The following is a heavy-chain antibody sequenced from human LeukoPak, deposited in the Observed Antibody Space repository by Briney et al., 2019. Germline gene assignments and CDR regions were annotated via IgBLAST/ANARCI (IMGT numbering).Heavy chain of an antibody. V-gene: IGHV1-2*02. CDR2: INPNSGGT. CDR3: AREGYCSSTSCYYVDY. CDR1: GYTFTGYY. D-gene: IGHD2-2*01. J-gene: IGHJ4*02. Sequence: ASVKVSCKASGYTFTGYYMHWVRQAPGQGLEWMGWINPNSGGTNYAQKFQGRVTMTRDTSISTAYMELSRLKSDDTAVYYCAREGYCSSTSCYYVDYWGQGTLVTVSS.